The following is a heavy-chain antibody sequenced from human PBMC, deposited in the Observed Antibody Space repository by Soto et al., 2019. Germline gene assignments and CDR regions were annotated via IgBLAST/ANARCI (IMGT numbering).Heavy chain of an antibody. Sequence: QVQLVESGGGVVQPGRSLRLSCAASGFTFSSYAMHWVRQAPGKGLEWVAVISYDGSNKYYADSVKGRFTISRDNSKNTLYLQMNSLRAEDTAVYYCARYGIAAAGTDLPQYNWFDPWGQGTLVTVSS. D-gene: IGHD6-13*01. CDR3: ARYGIAAAGTDLPQYNWFDP. CDR1: GFTFSSYA. CDR2: ISYDGSNK. V-gene: IGHV3-30-3*01. J-gene: IGHJ5*02.